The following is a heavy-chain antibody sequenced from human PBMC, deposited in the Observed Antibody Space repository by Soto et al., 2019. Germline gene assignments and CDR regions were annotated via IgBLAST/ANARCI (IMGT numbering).Heavy chain of an antibody. CDR2: INRSGST. CDR3: ARVAAAHDAFDI. D-gene: IGHD6-25*01. V-gene: IGHV4-34*01. J-gene: IGHJ3*02. Sequence: SETLSLTCAVYGGSFSGYYWSWIRQPPGKGLEWIGEINRSGSTNYNPSLKSRVTISVDTSKNQFSLKLSSVTAADTAVYYCARVAAAHDAFDIWGQGTMVAVSS. CDR1: GGSFSGYY.